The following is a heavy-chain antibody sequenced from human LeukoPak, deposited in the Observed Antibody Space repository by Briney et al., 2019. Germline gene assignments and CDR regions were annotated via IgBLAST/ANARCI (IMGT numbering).Heavy chain of an antibody. CDR3: ARDGYQGGATHY. V-gene: IGHV4-34*01. CDR1: GGSFSGYY. Sequence: SETLSLTCAVYGGSFSGYYWSWIRQPPGKGLEWIGSIYYSGSTYYNPSLKSRVTISVDTSKNQFSLKLSSVTAADTAVYYCARDGYQGGATHYWGQGTLVTVSS. D-gene: IGHD3-16*01. CDR2: IYYSGST. J-gene: IGHJ4*02.